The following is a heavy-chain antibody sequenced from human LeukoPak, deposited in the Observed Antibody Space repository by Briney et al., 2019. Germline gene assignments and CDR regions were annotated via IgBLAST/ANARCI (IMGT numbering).Heavy chain of an antibody. CDR2: ICGSGGST. CDR1: AFTFSSYG. CDR3: AKDYRPHDFWSGLVDY. V-gene: IGHV3-23*01. J-gene: IGHJ4*02. Sequence: PGGSLRLSCAASAFTFSSYGISSVRQAPGKGLEWLSAICGSGGSTYYADSVKGRFTLSRDNSKNTLYLQINSLRAEDTAVYYCAKDYRPHDFWSGLVDYWGQGTLVTVSS. D-gene: IGHD3-3*01.